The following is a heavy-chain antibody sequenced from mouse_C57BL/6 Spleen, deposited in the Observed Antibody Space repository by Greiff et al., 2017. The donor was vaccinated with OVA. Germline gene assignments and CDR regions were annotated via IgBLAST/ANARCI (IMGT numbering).Heavy chain of an antibody. CDR1: GYTFTSYW. J-gene: IGHJ4*01. CDR2: IYPGSGST. D-gene: IGHD2-5*01. Sequence: QVQLQQPGAELVKPGASVKMSCKASGYTFTSYWITWVKQRPGQGLEWIGDIYPGSGSTNYNEKFKSKATLTVDTSSSTAYMQLSSLTSEDSAVYYCARSNRYSNYAMDYWGQGTSVTVSS. CDR3: ARSNRYSNYAMDY. V-gene: IGHV1-55*01.